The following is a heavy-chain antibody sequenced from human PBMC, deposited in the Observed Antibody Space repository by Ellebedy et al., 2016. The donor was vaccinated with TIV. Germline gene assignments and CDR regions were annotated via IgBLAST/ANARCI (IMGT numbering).Heavy chain of an antibody. V-gene: IGHV3-66*01. J-gene: IGHJ6*02. D-gene: IGHD2-2*01. CDR1: GFTVSSNY. CDR3: ARVDQLLLGMDV. Sequence: GESLKISCAPSGFTVSSNYMTWVRQAPGKGLEWVSIIYSDDTTYYADSVRGKFTISRDNSENSLYLQMNTLRAEDTAVYYCARVDQLLLGMDVWGQGTTVTVSS. CDR2: IYSDDTT.